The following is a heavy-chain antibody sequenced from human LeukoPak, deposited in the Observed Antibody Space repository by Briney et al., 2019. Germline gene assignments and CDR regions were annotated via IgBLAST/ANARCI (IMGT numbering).Heavy chain of an antibody. CDR1: GFTLSRYA. D-gene: IGHD2-15*01. CDR2: ISSNGGST. J-gene: IGHJ6*02. V-gene: IGHV3-64D*06. CDR3: VKSDCSGGSCYEYRYYYGMDV. Sequence: GGSLRLSCSASGFTLSRYAMHWVRQAPGKGLEYVSAISSNGGSTYYADSVKGRFTISRDNSKNTLYLQMSSLRAEDTAVYYCVKSDCSGGSCYEYRYYYGMDVWGQGTTVTVSS.